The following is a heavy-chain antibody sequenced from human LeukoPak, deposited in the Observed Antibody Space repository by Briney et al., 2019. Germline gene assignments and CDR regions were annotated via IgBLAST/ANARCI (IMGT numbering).Heavy chain of an antibody. V-gene: IGHV4-59*01. CDR3: ARLQRITMAGPDYWYFDL. J-gene: IGHJ2*01. CDR2: IYYSGST. D-gene: IGHD3-10*01. Sequence: SSETLTLTCTVSGDSISSYYWSWIRQPPEKGLEWIGYIYYSGSTNYNPSLKSRVTISVDTSKTQFYLKMNSVTAADTAVYYCARLQRITMAGPDYWYFDLWGRGTLVTVSS. CDR1: GDSISSYY.